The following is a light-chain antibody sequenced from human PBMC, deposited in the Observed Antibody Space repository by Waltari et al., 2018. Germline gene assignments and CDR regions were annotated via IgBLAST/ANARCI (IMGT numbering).Light chain of an antibody. V-gene: IGKV4-1*01. CDR1: LSLLYYSTGKNS. CDR2: WAS. CDR3: QQYYRSRS. J-gene: IGKJ1*01. Sequence: DVVLTQSPDSLAVSLGERATVTCRSSLSLLYYSTGKNSLAWYQQRQGQPPKLLISWASTRESGVPDRFSGSGSGTDFTLTINNLQPEDVAVYYCQQYYRSRSFGQGTKVEIK.